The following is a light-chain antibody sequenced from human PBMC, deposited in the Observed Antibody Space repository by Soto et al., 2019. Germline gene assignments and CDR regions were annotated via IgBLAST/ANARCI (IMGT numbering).Light chain of an antibody. J-gene: IGKJ2*01. CDR3: QQYNNLPYT. CDR2: DAS. V-gene: IGKV1-33*01. CDR1: QAISKY. Sequence: DIQMTQSPSSLSASLGDRVTITCQASQAISKYLHWYHQRPGKAPILVIYDASNLEAGAPSRFSGGGSGTSLTLTISSLQPEDIGTYFCQQYNNLPYTFGQGTKLDIK.